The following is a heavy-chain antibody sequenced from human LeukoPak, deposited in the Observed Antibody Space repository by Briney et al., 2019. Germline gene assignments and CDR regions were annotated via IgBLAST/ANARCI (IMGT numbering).Heavy chain of an antibody. CDR3: ARDISGSYFSYYGMDV. D-gene: IGHD1-26*01. CDR1: GFTFSSYA. J-gene: IGHJ6*02. Sequence: GGSLRLSCAASGFTFSSYAMSWVRQAPGKGLEWVSAISGSGGSTYYADSVKGRFTISRDNSKNTLYLQMNSLRAEDTAVYYCARDISGSYFSYYGMDVWGQGTTVTVSS. V-gene: IGHV3-23*01. CDR2: ISGSGGST.